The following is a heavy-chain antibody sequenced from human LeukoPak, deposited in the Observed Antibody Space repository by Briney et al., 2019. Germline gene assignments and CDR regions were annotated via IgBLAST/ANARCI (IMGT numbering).Heavy chain of an antibody. D-gene: IGHD3-22*01. Sequence: GASVKVSCKASGYTFTSYAMHWVRQAPGQGLEWMGWISAYNGNTNYAQNLQGRVTMTTDTFTSTAYMELRSLRSDDTAVYYCARESSDYLDYWGQGTLVTVSS. V-gene: IGHV1-18*01. CDR1: GYTFTSYA. CDR3: ARESSDYLDY. J-gene: IGHJ4*02. CDR2: ISAYNGNT.